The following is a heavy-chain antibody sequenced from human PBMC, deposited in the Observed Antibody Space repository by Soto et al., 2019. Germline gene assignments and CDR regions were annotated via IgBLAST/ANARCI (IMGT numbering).Heavy chain of an antibody. Sequence: GASVKVSCKASGYTFTSYDINWVRQATGQGLEWMGWMNPNSGNTGYAQKFQGRVTMTRNTSISTAYMELSSLRSEDTAVYYCARVVCCQRSCYYYMDFWGKGTTVTVYS. CDR2: MNPNSGNT. J-gene: IGHJ6*03. CDR1: GYTFTSYD. CDR3: ARVVCCQRSCYYYMDF. V-gene: IGHV1-8*01. D-gene: IGHD3-16*01.